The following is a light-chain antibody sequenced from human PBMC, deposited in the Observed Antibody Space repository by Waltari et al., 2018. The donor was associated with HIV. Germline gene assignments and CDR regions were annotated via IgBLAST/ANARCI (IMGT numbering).Light chain of an antibody. Sequence: SVLSQPPSASGTPGQNTSICCSGDISTIGNSSVYCYQQRPGMAPRLLISRNDRRPSGVPDRFSGSKSDTAASLAISGLRFEDEADYHCSTWDDSLSHWVFGGVTKLTVL. V-gene: IGLV1-47*01. CDR1: ISTIGNSS. CDR3: STWDDSLSHWV. CDR2: RND. J-gene: IGLJ3*02.